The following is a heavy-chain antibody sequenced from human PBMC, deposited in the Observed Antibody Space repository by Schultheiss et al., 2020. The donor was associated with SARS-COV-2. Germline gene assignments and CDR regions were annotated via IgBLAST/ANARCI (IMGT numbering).Heavy chain of an antibody. CDR3: AREKRQQLPLG. CDR2: IYSGGST. J-gene: IGHJ4*02. CDR1: GFTFSNSW. D-gene: IGHD6-13*01. V-gene: IGHV3-53*01. Sequence: GGSLRLSCAASGFTFSNSWMSWVRQAPGKGLEWVSVIYSGGSTYYADSVKGRFTISRDNSKNTLYLQMNSLRAEDTAVYYCAREKRQQLPLGWGQGTLVTVSS.